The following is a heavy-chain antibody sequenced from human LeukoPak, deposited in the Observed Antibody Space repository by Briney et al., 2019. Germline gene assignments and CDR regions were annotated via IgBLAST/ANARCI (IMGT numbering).Heavy chain of an antibody. Sequence: SETLSLTCTVSGGSISSYYWSWIRQPPGKGLEWIGYIYYSGSTNYNPSLKSRATISVDTSKNQFSLKLSSVTAADTAVYYCARVSYQEAFDNWGQGTMVTVSS. D-gene: IGHD2-2*01. J-gene: IGHJ3*02. CDR2: IYYSGST. V-gene: IGHV4-59*01. CDR3: ARVSYQEAFDN. CDR1: GGSISSYY.